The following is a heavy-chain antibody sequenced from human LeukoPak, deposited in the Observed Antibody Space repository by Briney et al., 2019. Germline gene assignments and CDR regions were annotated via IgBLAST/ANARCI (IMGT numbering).Heavy chain of an antibody. CDR3: ARDDAVDGGYLDY. Sequence: GGSLRLSCVASGFSFPNFAMTWVRQAPGERLEWVSAIRGSGDRTSYADSLKGRFTISRDKSKNTLYLQMNNLRAEDTAVYYCARDDAVDGGYLDYWGQGALVTVSS. J-gene: IGHJ4*02. CDR2: IRGSGDRT. D-gene: IGHD6-19*01. CDR1: GFSFPNFA. V-gene: IGHV3-23*01.